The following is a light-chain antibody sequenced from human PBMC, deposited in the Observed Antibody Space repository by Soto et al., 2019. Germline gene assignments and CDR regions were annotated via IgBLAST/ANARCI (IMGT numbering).Light chain of an antibody. Sequence: QSALTQPASVSGSPGQSITISCTGTNSDVGSHNFVSWYQQYPGKAPKLLIYEASKRPSGLSNRFSGSKSGNTASLTISCLQAEDEADYYCCSLTNGATWVFGGGTKLTVL. CDR2: EAS. CDR3: CSLTNGATWV. CDR1: NSDVGSHNF. V-gene: IGLV2-23*01. J-gene: IGLJ3*02.